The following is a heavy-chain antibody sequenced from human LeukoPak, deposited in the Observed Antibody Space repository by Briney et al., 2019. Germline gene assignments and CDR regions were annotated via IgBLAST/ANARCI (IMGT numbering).Heavy chain of an antibody. Sequence: SETLSLTCTVSGGSISSYYWSWIRQPPGKGLEWIGYIYYSGSTNYNPSLKSRVTISVDTSKNQFSLKLSSVTAADTAVYYCARGDTASPDNWFDPWGQGTPVTVSS. CDR2: IYYSGST. CDR1: GGSISSYY. V-gene: IGHV4-59*01. CDR3: ARGDTASPDNWFDP. D-gene: IGHD5-18*01. J-gene: IGHJ5*02.